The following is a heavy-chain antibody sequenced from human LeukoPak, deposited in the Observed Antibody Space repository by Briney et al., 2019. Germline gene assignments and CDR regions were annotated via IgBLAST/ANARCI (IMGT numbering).Heavy chain of an antibody. CDR2: IVPIFGSA. J-gene: IGHJ5*02. D-gene: IGHD6-13*01. CDR3: ARDVPAGNNWFDP. V-gene: IGHV1-69*01. CDR1: GGTFSSYA. Sequence: SVTVSCKASGGTFSSYAISWVRQAPGQGLEWMGGIVPIFGSANYAQKFQGRVTITADESTTTAYMELTGLRSEDTAVYYCARDVPAGNNWFDPWGQGTLVIVSS.